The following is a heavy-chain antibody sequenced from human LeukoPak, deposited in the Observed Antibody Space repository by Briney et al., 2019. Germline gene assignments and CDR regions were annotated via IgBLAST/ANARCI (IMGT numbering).Heavy chain of an antibody. J-gene: IGHJ4*02. CDR1: GGSISSGGYY. D-gene: IGHD3-22*01. Sequence: SETLSLTCTVSGGSISSGGYYWSWIRQPAGKGLEWIGRIYTSGSTNYNPSLKSRVTMSVDTSKNQFSLKLSSVTAADTAVYYCARDHDSSGYYLDYWGQGTLVTVSS. V-gene: IGHV4-61*02. CDR3: ARDHDSSGYYLDY. CDR2: IYTSGST.